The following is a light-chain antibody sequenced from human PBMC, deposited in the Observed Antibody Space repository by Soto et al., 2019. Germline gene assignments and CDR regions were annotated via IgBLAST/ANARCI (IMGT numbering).Light chain of an antibody. Sequence: EIVMTQPQPHLSVSPGERATLSYRASQSVSSNLAWYHQKPGTAPRLLIHGASARATRIPARFSGSGSGIEFTLPISSLQSEDFAVYYCQQYNNWCQTFSQGTKVDIK. CDR3: QQYNNWCQT. J-gene: IGKJ1*01. V-gene: IGKV3-15*01. CDR1: QSVSSN. CDR2: GAS.